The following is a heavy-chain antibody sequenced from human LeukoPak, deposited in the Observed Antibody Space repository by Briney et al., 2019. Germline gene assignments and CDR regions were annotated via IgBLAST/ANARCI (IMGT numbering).Heavy chain of an antibody. V-gene: IGHV1-69*13. J-gene: IGHJ4*02. CDR1: GGTFSSYA. CDR3: NIVVVAAVDY. D-gene: IGHD2-15*01. Sequence: GASVKVSCKASGGTFSSYAISWVRQAPGQGLEWMGGIIPIFGTANYAQKFQGRVTITAVESTSTAYMELSSLRSEDTAVYYCNIVVVAAVDYWGQGTLVTVSS. CDR2: IIPIFGTA.